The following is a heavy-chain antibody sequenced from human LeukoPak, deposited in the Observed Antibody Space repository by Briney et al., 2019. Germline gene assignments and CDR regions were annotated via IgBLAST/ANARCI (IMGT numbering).Heavy chain of an antibody. Sequence: PGGSLRLSCAASGFTFSTYWIHWVRKAPGKGLVWVSHINGDGSSTSYADSVKGRFTISRDNAKNTVFLQMNSLRAEDTAVYYCARDARYSFQLWGQGTLVTVSS. CDR2: INGDGSST. D-gene: IGHD4-11*01. CDR3: ARDARYSFQL. CDR1: GFTFSTYW. J-gene: IGHJ1*01. V-gene: IGHV3-74*01.